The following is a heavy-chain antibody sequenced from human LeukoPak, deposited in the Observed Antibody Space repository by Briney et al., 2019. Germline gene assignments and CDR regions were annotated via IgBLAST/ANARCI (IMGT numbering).Heavy chain of an antibody. Sequence: SETLSLTCTVSGGSISSYYWSWIRQPAGKGLEWIGRIYTSGSTNYNPSLKSRVTMSVDTSKNQFSLKLSPVTAADTAVYYCARDQVAGTMYYFDYWGQGTLVTVSS. V-gene: IGHV4-4*07. CDR2: IYTSGST. J-gene: IGHJ4*02. D-gene: IGHD6-19*01. CDR3: ARDQVAGTMYYFDY. CDR1: GGSISSYY.